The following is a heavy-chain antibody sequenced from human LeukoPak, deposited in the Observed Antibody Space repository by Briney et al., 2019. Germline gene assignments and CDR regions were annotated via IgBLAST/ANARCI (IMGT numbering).Heavy chain of an antibody. D-gene: IGHD2-2*01. CDR2: MRYDGSLK. J-gene: IGHJ4*02. CDR1: GFTFSSYG. V-gene: IGHV3-30*02. CDR3: AKGDQFDF. Sequence: PGGSLRLSCAASGFTFSSYGMHWVRQAPGKGLEWVAFMRYDGSLKYYPDSVKGRFTISRDNSKNTLYLQMNSLRAEDTAVYYCAKGDQFDFWGQGTLVTVSS.